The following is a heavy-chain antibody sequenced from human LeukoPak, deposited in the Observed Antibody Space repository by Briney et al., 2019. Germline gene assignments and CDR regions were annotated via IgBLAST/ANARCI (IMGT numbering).Heavy chain of an antibody. CDR2: INHSGST. Sequence: PSETLSLTCAVYGGSFSGYYWSWIRQPPGKGLEWIGEINHSGSTNYNPSLKSRVTISVDTSKNQFSLKLSSVTAADTAVYYCARHIGRGRLYYFDYWGQGTLVTVSS. D-gene: IGHD1-26*01. J-gene: IGHJ4*02. CDR1: GGSFSGYY. CDR3: ARHIGRGRLYYFDY. V-gene: IGHV4-34*01.